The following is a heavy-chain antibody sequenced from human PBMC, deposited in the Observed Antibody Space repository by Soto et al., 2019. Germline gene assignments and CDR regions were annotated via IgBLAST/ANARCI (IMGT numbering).Heavy chain of an antibody. Sequence: QVQLVQSGAEVKKPGSSVKVSCKASGGTFSSYAISWVRQAPGQGLEWMGGIIPIFGTANYAQKFQGRVTITAEESTRTAYVELSSLRSEDTAVYYCARVSGRYYHFDYCGQGTLVTVSS. CDR2: IIPIFGTA. D-gene: IGHD1-26*01. CDR1: GGTFSSYA. V-gene: IGHV1-69*01. J-gene: IGHJ4*02. CDR3: ARVSGRYYHFDY.